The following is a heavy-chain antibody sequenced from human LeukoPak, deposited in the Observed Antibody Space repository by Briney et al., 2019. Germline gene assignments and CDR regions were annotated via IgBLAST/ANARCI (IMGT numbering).Heavy chain of an antibody. CDR2: ISAYNGNT. V-gene: IGHV1-18*01. CDR1: GYTFTSYG. D-gene: IGHD2-21*02. Sequence: ASVKVSCKASGYTFTSYGISWVRQAPGQGLERMGWISAYNGNTNYAQKLQGRVTMTTDTSTSTAYMELRSLRSDDTAVYYCASGGGFAAYCGGDCASDYWGQGTLVTVSS. CDR3: ASGGGFAAYCGGDCASDY. J-gene: IGHJ4*02.